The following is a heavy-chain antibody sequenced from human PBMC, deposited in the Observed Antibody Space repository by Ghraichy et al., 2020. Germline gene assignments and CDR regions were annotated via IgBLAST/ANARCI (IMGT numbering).Heavy chain of an antibody. V-gene: IGHV3-23*01. J-gene: IGHJ6*02. D-gene: IGHD6-19*01. CDR2: ISGSGGST. CDR1: GFTFSSYA. CDR3: AKMDRWEWLVRHYYYYGMDV. Sequence: GESLNISCAASGFTFSSYAMSWVRQAPGKGLEWVSAISGSGGSTYYADSVKGRFTISRDNSKNTLYLQMNSLRAEDTAVYYCAKMDRWEWLVRHYYYYGMDVWGQGTTVTVSS.